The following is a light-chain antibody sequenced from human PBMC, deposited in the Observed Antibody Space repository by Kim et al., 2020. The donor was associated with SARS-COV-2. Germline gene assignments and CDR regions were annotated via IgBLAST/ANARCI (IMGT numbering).Light chain of an antibody. CDR2: GNT. J-gene: IGLJ2*01. Sequence: QRVTTSWTGTNSNIGAGIDVHWYQHLPGTGPKVIIYGNTVRPTGVPDRFSASRSGTTASLAISGLEADDEAYYYCQFFDSDLSGLLFGGGTQLTVL. CDR1: NSNIGAGID. V-gene: IGLV1-40*01. CDR3: QFFDSDLSGLL.